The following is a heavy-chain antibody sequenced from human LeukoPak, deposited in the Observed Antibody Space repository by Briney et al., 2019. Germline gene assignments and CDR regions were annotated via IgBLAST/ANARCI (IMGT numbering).Heavy chain of an antibody. D-gene: IGHD6-6*01. Sequence: ASVKVSCKASGYTFTSYDINWVRQTTGQGLEWMGWTNPNSGNTGYAQKFQGRVTMTRNTSISTAYMELSSLRSEDTAVYYCARVKAARRGVTATRLNWFDPWGQGTLVTVSS. J-gene: IGHJ5*02. CDR2: TNPNSGNT. CDR3: ARVKAARRGVTATRLNWFDP. V-gene: IGHV1-8*01. CDR1: GYTFTSYD.